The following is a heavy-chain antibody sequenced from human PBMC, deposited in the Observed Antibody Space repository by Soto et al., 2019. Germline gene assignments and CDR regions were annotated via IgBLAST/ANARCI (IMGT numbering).Heavy chain of an antibody. V-gene: IGHV3-33*01. CDR2: IWYDGSNK. Sequence: QVQLVESGGGVVQPGRSLRLSCAASGFTFSSYGMHWVRQAPGKGLEWVAVIWYDGSNKYYADSVKGRFTISRDNSKNTLYLQMNSLRAEDTAVYYCASPFRNWNYLFAFDIWGQGTMVTVSS. J-gene: IGHJ3*02. D-gene: IGHD1-7*01. CDR3: ASPFRNWNYLFAFDI. CDR1: GFTFSSYG.